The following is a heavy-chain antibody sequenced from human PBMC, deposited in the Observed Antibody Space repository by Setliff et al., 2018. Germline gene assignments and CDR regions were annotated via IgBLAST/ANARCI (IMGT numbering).Heavy chain of an antibody. CDR1: GYTFTSYY. CDR3: ARDEGSGWYVGY. V-gene: IGHV1-46*01. D-gene: IGHD6-19*01. CDR2: INPSGGST. Sequence: ASVKVSCKASGYTFTSYYMHWVRQAPGQGLEWMGIINPSGGSTSYAQKFQGRVTMTRDTSTSTAYMELSSLRSEDTAVYYCARDEGSGWYVGYWGQGTLVTVSS. J-gene: IGHJ4*02.